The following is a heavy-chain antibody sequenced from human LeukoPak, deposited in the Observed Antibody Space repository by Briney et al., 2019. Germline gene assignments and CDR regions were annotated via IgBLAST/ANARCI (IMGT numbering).Heavy chain of an antibody. Sequence: SVKVSCKASGGTFSSYAISWVRQAHGQGLEWMGGIIPIFGTANYAQKFQGRVTITADESTSTAYMELSSLRSEDTAVYYCARADTAMVPPYYYYYGMDVWGKGTTVTVSS. CDR3: ARADTAMVPPYYYYYGMDV. CDR1: GGTFSSYA. V-gene: IGHV1-69*13. D-gene: IGHD5-18*01. J-gene: IGHJ6*04. CDR2: IIPIFGTA.